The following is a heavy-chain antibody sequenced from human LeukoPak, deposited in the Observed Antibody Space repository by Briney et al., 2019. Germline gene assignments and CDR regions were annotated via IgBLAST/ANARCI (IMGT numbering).Heavy chain of an antibody. CDR3: VSDSGLRSGGGS. CDR2: ISPDGSVT. CDR1: GFNLRTFW. D-gene: IGHD1-26*01. V-gene: IGHV3-74*01. J-gene: IGHJ5*02. Sequence: GGSLRLSCAASGFNLRTFWIHWIRQDAGGRLVWVSRISPDGSVTTYTASVKGRFAISRDNAKNTLYLEMNSLRADDAAIYYCVSDSGLRSGGGSWGQGTPATVSS.